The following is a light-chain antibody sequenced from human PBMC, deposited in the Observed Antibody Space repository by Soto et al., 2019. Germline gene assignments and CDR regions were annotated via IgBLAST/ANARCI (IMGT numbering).Light chain of an antibody. CDR1: SGDVGGYDY. CDR2: EVT. J-gene: IGLJ1*01. CDR3: SSHTSGSTRV. V-gene: IGLV2-14*01. Sequence: QSALTQPASVSGSPGQSIAISCTGTSGDVGGYDYASWCQQHPDKAPKLMIYEVTKRPSWVSNRFSGSKSGNTASLTISGLQPEDEADYYCSSHTSGSTRVFGSGTKVTVL.